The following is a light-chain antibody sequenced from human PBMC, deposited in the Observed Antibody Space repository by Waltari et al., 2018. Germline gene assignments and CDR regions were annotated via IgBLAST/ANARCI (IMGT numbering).Light chain of an antibody. CDR1: QSVSRA. Sequence: VLTQSLDSPSSSSGDSVTLSCRASQSVSRALAWYQQKPGQAPRLLIFGASNRATGIPDRFSGSGSETDFSLTISRLEPEDFAVYYCQHYVRLPATFGRGTKVEIK. CDR2: GAS. V-gene: IGKV3-20*01. J-gene: IGKJ1*01. CDR3: QHYVRLPAT.